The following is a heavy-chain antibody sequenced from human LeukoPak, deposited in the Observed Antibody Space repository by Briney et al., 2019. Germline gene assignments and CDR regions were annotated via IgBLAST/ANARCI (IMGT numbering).Heavy chain of an antibody. Sequence: PGGSLRLSCEASGFTFSSYAMSWVRQAPGKGLEWVSVISRRDDYTYYADSVKGRFTISRDNSKNTLYLQMNTLRAEDTAVYYCANDYRSGSFHDFWGQGTLVTVSS. D-gene: IGHD3-10*01. J-gene: IGHJ4*02. CDR1: GFTFSSYA. CDR3: ANDYRSGSFHDF. V-gene: IGHV3-23*01. CDR2: ISRRDDYT.